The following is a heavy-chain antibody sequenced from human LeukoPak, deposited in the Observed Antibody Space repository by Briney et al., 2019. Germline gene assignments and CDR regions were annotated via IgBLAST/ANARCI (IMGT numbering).Heavy chain of an antibody. CDR1: GFTFSSYD. CDR2: IGTAGDT. V-gene: IGHV3-13*01. Sequence: PGGSLRLSCAASGFTFSSYDMHWVRQATGKGLEWVSAIGTAGDTYYPGSVKGRFTISRDNSKNTLYLQMNSLRAEDTAVYYCAKVDFAHVRFLEWLFENVSFDYWGQGTLVTVSS. D-gene: IGHD3-3*01. CDR3: AKVDFAHVRFLEWLFENVSFDY. J-gene: IGHJ4*02.